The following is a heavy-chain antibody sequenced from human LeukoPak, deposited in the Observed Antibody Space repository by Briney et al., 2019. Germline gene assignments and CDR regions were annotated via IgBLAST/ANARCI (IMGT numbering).Heavy chain of an antibody. D-gene: IGHD3-22*01. CDR2: IYPRDGST. Sequence: ASVKVSCKASGYSFTSNYIHWVRQAPGQGLEWMGMIYPRDGSTSYAQKFQGRVTVTRDTSTSTVHMELSGLGSEDTAVYYCAKDLYDSSGSRYDYWGQGTLVTVSS. V-gene: IGHV1-46*01. CDR1: GYSFTSNY. J-gene: IGHJ4*02. CDR3: AKDLYDSSGSRYDY.